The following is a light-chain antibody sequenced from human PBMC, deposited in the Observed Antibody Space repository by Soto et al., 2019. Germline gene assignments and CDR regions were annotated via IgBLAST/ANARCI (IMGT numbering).Light chain of an antibody. V-gene: IGLV2-14*01. CDR1: SSDVGGYDF. CDR2: DVS. CDR3: TSYTRSDIGV. J-gene: IGLJ3*02. Sequence: QSALTQPASVSGSPGQSITISCTGTSSDVGGYDFVSWYQQRPGKAPKLIICDVSNRPSGVSNRFSGSKSGNTASLTISGLQAEDEADYYCTSYTRSDIGVFGGGTKLTVL.